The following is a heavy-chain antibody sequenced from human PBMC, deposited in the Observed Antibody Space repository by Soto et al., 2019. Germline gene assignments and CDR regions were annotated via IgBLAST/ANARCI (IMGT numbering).Heavy chain of an antibody. V-gene: IGHV3-23*01. Sequence: GGSLRLSCAASGFTFSSYAMSWVRQAPGKGLEWVSAISGSGGSTYYADSVKGRSTISRDNSKNTLYLQMNSLRAEDTAVYYCAKDGEGDIVVVPAATFDYWGQGTLVTVSS. CDR1: GFTFSSYA. J-gene: IGHJ4*02. CDR2: ISGSGGST. CDR3: AKDGEGDIVVVPAATFDY. D-gene: IGHD2-2*01.